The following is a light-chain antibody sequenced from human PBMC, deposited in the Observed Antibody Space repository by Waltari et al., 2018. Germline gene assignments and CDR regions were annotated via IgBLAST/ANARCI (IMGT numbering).Light chain of an antibody. J-gene: IGKJ2*01. V-gene: IGKV3-20*01. Sequence: EVLLTQSPGTLYLSPGERVTLSCRASQSVSRSYLAWYQQTSGQAPRLLIYGASSRATGTPDRFSGSGSGTDFTLTISRLEPEDFAVYYCQQYGTSPYTFGQGTKLEI. CDR1: QSVSRSY. CDR2: GAS. CDR3: QQYGTSPYT.